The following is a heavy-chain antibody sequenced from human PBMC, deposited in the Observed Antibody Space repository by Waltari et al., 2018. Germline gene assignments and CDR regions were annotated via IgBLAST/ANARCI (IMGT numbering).Heavy chain of an antibody. J-gene: IGHJ4*02. V-gene: IGHV3-21*01. Sequence: EVQLVESGGGLVKPGGSLRLSCAASGFTFSSYSMNWVRQAPGKGLEWVSSISSSSSYIYYADSVKGRFTISRDNAKNSLYLQMNSLRAEDTAVYYCARDVGGIVGATKGVFDYWGQGTLVTVTS. CDR3: ARDVGGIVGATKGVFDY. CDR2: ISSSSSYI. D-gene: IGHD1-26*01. CDR1: GFTFSSYS.